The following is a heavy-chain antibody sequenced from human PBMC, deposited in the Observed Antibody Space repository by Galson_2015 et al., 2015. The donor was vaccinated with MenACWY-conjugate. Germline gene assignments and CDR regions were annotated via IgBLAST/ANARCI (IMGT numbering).Heavy chain of an antibody. V-gene: IGHV4-59*01. CDR3: ARGVNLASMAGY. CDR2: MHYRGSA. CDR1: GGSIDSYY. Sequence: ETLSLTCTVSGGSIDSYYWSWIRQPPGQGLEWIGYMHYRGSANYNPSLKRRVTISVDTSKNQFSLTMTSVTAADTAVYYCARGVNLASMAGYWGQGTLVTVSS. J-gene: IGHJ4*02. D-gene: IGHD3-3*02.